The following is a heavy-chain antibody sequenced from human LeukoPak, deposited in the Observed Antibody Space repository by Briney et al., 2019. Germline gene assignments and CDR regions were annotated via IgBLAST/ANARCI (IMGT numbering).Heavy chain of an antibody. CDR3: AREGTDYDFWSGYLDAFDI. CDR1: GYTFTRYG. Sequence: ASVKVSCKASGYTFTRYGISWVRQAPGQGLEWMGGISAYNGNTNYAQKLQGRVTMTTDTSTSTAYMELRSLRSDDTAVYYCAREGTDYDFWSGYLDAFDIWGQGTMVTVSS. CDR2: ISAYNGNT. V-gene: IGHV1-18*01. J-gene: IGHJ3*02. D-gene: IGHD3-3*01.